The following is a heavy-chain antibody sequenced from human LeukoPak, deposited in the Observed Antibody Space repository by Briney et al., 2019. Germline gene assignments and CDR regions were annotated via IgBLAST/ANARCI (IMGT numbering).Heavy chain of an antibody. CDR3: ARLDTGYSSSWLQH. CDR2: IYYSGST. V-gene: IGHV4-61*01. Sequence: SQTLSLTCTVSGGSISSGSYYWSWIRQPPGKGLEWIGYIYYSGSTNYNPSLKSRVTISVDTSKNQFSLKLSSVTAADTAVYYCARLDTGYSSSWLQHWGQGTLVTVSS. D-gene: IGHD6-13*01. J-gene: IGHJ1*01. CDR1: GGSISSGSYY.